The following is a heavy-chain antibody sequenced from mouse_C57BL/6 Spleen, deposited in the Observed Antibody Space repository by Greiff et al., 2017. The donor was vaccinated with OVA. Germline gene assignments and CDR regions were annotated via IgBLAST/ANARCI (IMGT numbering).Heavy chain of an antibody. CDR2: ISGGGGNT. V-gene: IGHV5-9*01. CDR3: ARHSYDYDGAWFAY. CDR1: GFTFSSYT. J-gene: IGHJ3*01. D-gene: IGHD2-4*01. Sequence: EVHLVESGGGLVKPGGSLKLSCAASGFTFSSYTMSWVRQTPEKRLEWVATISGGGGNTYYPDSVKGRFTISRDNAKNTLYLQMSSLRSEDTALYYCARHSYDYDGAWFAYWGQGTLVTVSA.